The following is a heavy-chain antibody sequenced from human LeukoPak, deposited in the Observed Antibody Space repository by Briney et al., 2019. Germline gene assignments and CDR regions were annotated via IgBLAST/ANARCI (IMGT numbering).Heavy chain of an antibody. CDR1: GGSFSDYY. Sequence: PSETLSLTCGVYGGSFSDYYWSWIRQPPGKGLEWIGEINHSGSTNYNPSLKSRVTISVDTSKNQFSLKVNSVTAADTAVYYCARYSSSWYSKYYYFDYWGQGTLVTVSS. J-gene: IGHJ4*02. D-gene: IGHD6-13*01. CDR3: ARYSSSWYSKYYYFDY. CDR2: INHSGST. V-gene: IGHV4-34*01.